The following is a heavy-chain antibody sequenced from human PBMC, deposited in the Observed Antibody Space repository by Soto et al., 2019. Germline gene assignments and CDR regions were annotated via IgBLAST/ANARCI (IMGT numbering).Heavy chain of an antibody. V-gene: IGHV1-24*01. CDR2: FDPEDGET. CDR3: AVGGTRWLRSPFDY. Sequence: QVQLVQSGAEVKKPGASVKVSCKVSGHTLTEFSMHWVRQAPGKGLEWMGGFDPEDGETIYAQRFQGRVTMTEDTSTDSAYMKLSSARSKVTLVYYCAVGGTRWLRSPFDYWGQGTLVTVSS. D-gene: IGHD5-12*01. J-gene: IGHJ4*02. CDR1: GHTLTEFS.